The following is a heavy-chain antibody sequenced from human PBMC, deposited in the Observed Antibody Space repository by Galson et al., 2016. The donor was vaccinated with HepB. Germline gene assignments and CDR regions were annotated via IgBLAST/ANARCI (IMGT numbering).Heavy chain of an antibody. CDR3: ARGMTTVTTDY. J-gene: IGHJ4*02. Sequence: ETLSLTCIVSGGSISRSSYYWGWFRQPPGKGLEWIGTFYYSGRTYYKPSLKSRVTISVDASKNQFSLKMTSVTAADTAVYYCARGMTTVTTDYWGQGTLVTVSS. CDR1: GGSISRSSYY. CDR2: FYYSGRT. V-gene: IGHV4-39*01. D-gene: IGHD4-17*01.